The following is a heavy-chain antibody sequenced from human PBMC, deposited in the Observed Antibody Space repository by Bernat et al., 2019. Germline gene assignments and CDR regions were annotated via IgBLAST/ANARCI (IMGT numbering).Heavy chain of an antibody. D-gene: IGHD3-10*01. J-gene: IGHJ5*02. CDR3: ARRAYYYGSGSHNWFDP. CDR2: IYYSGST. V-gene: IGHV4-39*01. CDR1: GGSISSSSYY. Sequence: QLQLQESGPGLVKPSETLSLTCTVSGGSISSSSYYWGWIRQPPGKGLEWIGSIYYSGSTYYNPSLKSRVPISVYTSKNQFSLKLSSVTAADTAVYYCARRAYYYGSGSHNWFDPWGQGTLVTVSS.